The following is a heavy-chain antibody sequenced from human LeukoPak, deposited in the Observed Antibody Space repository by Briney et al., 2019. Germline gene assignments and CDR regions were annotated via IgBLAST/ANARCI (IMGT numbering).Heavy chain of an antibody. D-gene: IGHD1-26*01. CDR1: GYTITSYD. CDR2: MNPNSGNT. CDR3: ASLVGATRLNAFDI. J-gene: IGHJ3*02. Sequence: GASVKVSCKASGYTITSYDINWVRQATGQGLEWMGWMNPNSGNTGYAQKFQGRVTITRNTSISTAYMELSSLRSEDTAVYYCASLVGATRLNAFDIWGQGTMVTVSS. V-gene: IGHV1-8*03.